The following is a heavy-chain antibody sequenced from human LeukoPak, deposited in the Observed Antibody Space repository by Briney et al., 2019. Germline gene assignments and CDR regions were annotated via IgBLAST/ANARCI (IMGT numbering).Heavy chain of an antibody. CDR2: ISGSGGST. CDR3: AKGDTGMVRRYYFDY. J-gene: IGHJ4*02. CDR1: GFTFSNYA. V-gene: IGHV3-23*01. D-gene: IGHD5-18*01. Sequence: GGSLRLSCAASGFTFSNYAMSWVRQAPGKGLEWVSVISGSGGSTYYADSVKGQFTIFRDNSKNTVYLQMNSLRADNTAVYYCAKGDTGMVRRYYFDYWGQGTLVTVSS.